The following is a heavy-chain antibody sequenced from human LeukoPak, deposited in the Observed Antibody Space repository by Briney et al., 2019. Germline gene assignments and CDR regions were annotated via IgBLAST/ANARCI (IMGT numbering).Heavy chain of an antibody. V-gene: IGHV4-39*01. CDR3: ARSHGVY. J-gene: IGHJ4*01. CDR2: ISYGGRS. Sequence: SETLSLTCTVSGGSVSTTTYYWGWVRQPPGKGLEWIGFISYGGRSYYTPSLKGRVAMTVDTSKNQFSLNLNSVTAADTAVYYCARSHGVYWGHGTLVAVSS. D-gene: IGHD3-10*01. CDR1: GGSVSTTTYY.